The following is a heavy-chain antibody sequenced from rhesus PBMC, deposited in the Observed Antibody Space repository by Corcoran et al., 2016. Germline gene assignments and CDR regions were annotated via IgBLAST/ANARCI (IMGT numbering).Heavy chain of an antibody. CDR3: ARDNYEDDYGYYYQYVDY. V-gene: IGHV4-93*01. J-gene: IGHJ4*01. CDR2: IYGIGGST. D-gene: IGHD3-9*01. Sequence: QVQLQESGPAVVKPSETLSLTCAVSGGSISSSNWWSWIRQSPGKGLAWIGGIYGIGGSTKNNPSREGRVTSSKDTSKNQFSLKLSSVTAADTAVYYCARDNYEDDYGYYYQYVDYWGQGVLVTVSS. CDR1: GGSISSSNW.